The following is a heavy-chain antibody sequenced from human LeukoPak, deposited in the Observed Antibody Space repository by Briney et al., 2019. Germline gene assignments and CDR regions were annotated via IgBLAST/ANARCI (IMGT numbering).Heavy chain of an antibody. Sequence: GRSLRLSCAASGFTVSSSYMNWVRQAPGKGLEWVSLIFSGGGTYYADSVKGRFTISRDNSKNTLFLQMNSLRAEDTAVYYCARGGVVYPDSFDIWGRGTMVTVSS. CDR3: ARGGVVYPDSFDI. CDR2: IFSGGGT. D-gene: IGHD2-15*01. CDR1: GFTVSSSY. J-gene: IGHJ3*02. V-gene: IGHV3-66*01.